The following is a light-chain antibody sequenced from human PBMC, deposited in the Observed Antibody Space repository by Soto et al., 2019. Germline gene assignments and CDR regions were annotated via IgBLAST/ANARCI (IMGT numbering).Light chain of an antibody. J-gene: IGKJ1*01. CDR2: GAS. CDR1: QSVSSNY. CDR3: QQYGSSPPT. Sequence: EIVLTQSPGTLSLSPGERATLSCRASQSVSSNYLAWYRRKPGQAPRLLIYGASNRATDIPGRFSGSGSGTDFTLTITRLEPEAFAVYYCQQYGSSPPTFGPGTRVEIK. V-gene: IGKV3-20*01.